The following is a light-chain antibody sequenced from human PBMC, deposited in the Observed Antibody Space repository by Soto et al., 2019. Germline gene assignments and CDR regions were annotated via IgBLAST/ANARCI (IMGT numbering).Light chain of an antibody. CDR1: QSVSSNY. Sequence: EIVLTQSPGTLSLSPGERATLSCRASQSVSSNYLSWFQQKPGQAPRLLIYAASSRPTGIPDRFSGRVSGTDFTLTISGLEPEDFAMYFCQQYGSSPLTFGGGTKVEIK. CDR3: QQYGSSPLT. CDR2: AAS. V-gene: IGKV3-20*01. J-gene: IGKJ4*01.